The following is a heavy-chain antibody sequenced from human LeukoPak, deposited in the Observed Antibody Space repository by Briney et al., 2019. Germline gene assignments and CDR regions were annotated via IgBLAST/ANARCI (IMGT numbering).Heavy chain of an antibody. J-gene: IGHJ6*03. CDR3: ARDPRYSSSQSFYYYYYYMDV. D-gene: IGHD6-6*01. CDR1: GYTFTGYY. Sequence: GASVKVSCKASGYTFTGYYMHWVRQAPGQGLEWMGWINPNSGGTNYAQKFQGRVTMTRDTSISTAYMELSRLRSDDTAVYYCARDPRYSSSQSFYYYYYYMDVWGKGTTVTVSS. V-gene: IGHV1-2*02. CDR2: INPNSGGT.